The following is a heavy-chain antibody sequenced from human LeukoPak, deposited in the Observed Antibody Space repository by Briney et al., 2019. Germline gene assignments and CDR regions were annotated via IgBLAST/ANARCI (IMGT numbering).Heavy chain of an antibody. D-gene: IGHD2-8*01. CDR1: GGSISSSSYY. Sequence: SETLSLTCTVSGGSISSSSYYWGWIRQPPGKGLEWIGSIYYSGSTYYNPSLKSRVTISVDTSKNQFSLKLSSVTAADTAVYYCARTNGDYWGQGTLVTVSS. CDR3: ARTNGDY. CDR2: IYYSGST. V-gene: IGHV4-39*01. J-gene: IGHJ4*02.